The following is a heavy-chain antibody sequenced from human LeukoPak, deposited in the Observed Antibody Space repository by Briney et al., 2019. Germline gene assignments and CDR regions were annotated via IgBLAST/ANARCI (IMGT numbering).Heavy chain of an antibody. J-gene: IGHJ4*02. V-gene: IGHV4-59*01. CDR3: ARDSSGSYYDY. D-gene: IGHD1-26*01. CDR1: GGSMSSYY. CDR2: IYHRGTT. Sequence: SETLSLTCTVSGGSMSSYYWSWIRQPPGKGLEWIGYIYHRGTTKYNPSLKSRVTMSVDTSKNQFSLRLSSVTAADTAIYYCARDSSGSYYDYWGQGTLVTVSS.